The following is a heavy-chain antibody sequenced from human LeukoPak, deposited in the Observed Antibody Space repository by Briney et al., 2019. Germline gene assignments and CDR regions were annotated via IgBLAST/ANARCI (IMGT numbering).Heavy chain of an antibody. CDR1: GGSISSSSYY. CDR2: IFYSGST. J-gene: IGHJ3*02. V-gene: IGHV4-39*07. CDR3: ARDGYNLIVDAFDI. Sequence: SETLSLTCTVSGGSISSSSYYWGWIRQSPGKGLEWIGSIFYSGSTYQNVSLKSRVTISVDTSNNQFSLKLTSVTAADTAVYYCARDGYNLIVDAFDIWGQGTMVTVSS. D-gene: IGHD5-24*01.